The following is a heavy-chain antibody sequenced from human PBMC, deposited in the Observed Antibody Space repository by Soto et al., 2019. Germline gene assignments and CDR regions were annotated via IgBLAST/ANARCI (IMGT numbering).Heavy chain of an antibody. Sequence: GGSLRLSCAASGFTFSSYAMHWVRQAPGKGLEWVAVIWYDGSNKYYADSVKGRFTISRDNSKNTLYLQMNSLRAEDTAVYYCAAVYCSGGSCYPEGYWGQGTLVTVSS. CDR3: AAVYCSGGSCYPEGY. D-gene: IGHD2-15*01. J-gene: IGHJ4*02. CDR2: IWYDGSNK. CDR1: GFTFSSYA. V-gene: IGHV3-33*08.